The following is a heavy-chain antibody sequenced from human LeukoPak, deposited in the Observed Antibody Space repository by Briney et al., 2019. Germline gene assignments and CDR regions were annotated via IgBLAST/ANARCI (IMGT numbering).Heavy chain of an antibody. D-gene: IGHD6-19*01. J-gene: IGHJ6*02. CDR2: ISYDGSNK. CDR3: AREAVAGISRREYYYYYYGMDV. V-gene: IGHV3-30*04. Sequence: GGSLRLSCAASGFTFSSYAMHWVRQAPGKGLEWVAVISYDGSNKYYADSVKGRFTISRDNSKNTLYLHMNSLRAEDTAVYYCAREAVAGISRREYYYYYYGMDVWGQGTTVTVSS. CDR1: GFTFSSYA.